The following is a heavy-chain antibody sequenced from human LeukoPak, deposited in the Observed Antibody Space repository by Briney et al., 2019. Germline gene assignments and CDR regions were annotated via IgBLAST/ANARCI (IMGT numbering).Heavy chain of an antibody. CDR2: FHHGGSP. CDR3: TRGLPTDQIDY. V-gene: IGHV4-30-4*01. D-gene: IGHD4-17*01. Sequence: PSETLSLTCTVSGSSINSGDYIWTWIRQPPGKGLEWIGRFHHGGSPSYNPSLQSRVTISADTSKNRFSLNLRSVSAADTAVYYCTRGLPTDQIDYWGQGTLVTVSS. J-gene: IGHJ4*02. CDR1: GSSINSGDYI.